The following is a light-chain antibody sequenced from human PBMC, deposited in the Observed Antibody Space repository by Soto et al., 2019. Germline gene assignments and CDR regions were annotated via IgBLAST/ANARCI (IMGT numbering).Light chain of an antibody. J-gene: IGKJ4*01. V-gene: IGKV3-15*01. CDR2: DVS. Sequence: EIVMTQSPVALSVSPGERATLSCRASQAIRSDLAWYQQKPGQAPRLPISDVSTRATGIPARFNGSGSGTEFTLAISSLQFEDFAVYYCHQYNTWPLTFGGGTKVDIK. CDR3: HQYNTWPLT. CDR1: QAIRSD.